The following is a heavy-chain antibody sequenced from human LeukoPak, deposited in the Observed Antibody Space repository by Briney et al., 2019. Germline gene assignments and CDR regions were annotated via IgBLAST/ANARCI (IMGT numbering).Heavy chain of an antibody. Sequence: GGSLRLSCAASGFTFSSYGMHWVRQAPGKGLEWVAFIRYDGSNKYYADSVKGRFTISRDNSKNTLYLQMNSLRAEDTAVYYCARDERPQGDAFDIWGQGTMVTVSS. J-gene: IGHJ3*02. CDR1: GFTFSSYG. V-gene: IGHV3-30*02. CDR2: IRYDGSNK. CDR3: ARDERPQGDAFDI. D-gene: IGHD5-24*01.